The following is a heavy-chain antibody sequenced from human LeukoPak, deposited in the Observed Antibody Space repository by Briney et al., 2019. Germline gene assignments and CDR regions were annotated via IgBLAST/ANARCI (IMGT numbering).Heavy chain of an antibody. CDR1: GYTFTGYY. D-gene: IGHD6-13*01. V-gene: IGHV1-2*02. CDR3: ARDPIAAAGSYSWFDP. J-gene: IGHJ5*02. Sequence: ASVKVSCKASGYTFTGYYMHWVRQAPGQGLEWMGWINPNSGGTNYAQKFQGRVTMTRDTSISTAYTELSRLRSDDTAVYYCARDPIAAAGSYSWFDPWGQGTLVTVSS. CDR2: INPNSGGT.